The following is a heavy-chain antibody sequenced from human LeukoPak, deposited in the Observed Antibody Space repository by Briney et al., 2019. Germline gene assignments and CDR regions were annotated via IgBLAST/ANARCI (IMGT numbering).Heavy chain of an antibody. Sequence: SETLSLTCTVSGGSISGHYWSWIRQPPGKGLEWIGYRHYSGKTYYSFSLRSRVTISVDTSKNHFSLKLTSMIAADTAVYYCVRLLDNDSSGDPDTFDMWGQGTMVTVSS. CDR3: VRLLDNDSSGDPDTFDM. D-gene: IGHD3-22*01. J-gene: IGHJ3*02. V-gene: IGHV4-59*11. CDR2: RHYSGKT. CDR1: GGSISGHY.